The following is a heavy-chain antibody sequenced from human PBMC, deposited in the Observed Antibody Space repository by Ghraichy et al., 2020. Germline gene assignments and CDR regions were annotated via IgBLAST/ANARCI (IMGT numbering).Heavy chain of an antibody. J-gene: IGHJ1*01. V-gene: IGHV3-48*03. CDR3: ARYGSGWQEYFQH. D-gene: IGHD6-19*01. CDR2: ISSSGSTI. CDR1: GFTFSSYE. Sequence: GGSLRLSCAASGFTFSSYEMNWVRQAPGKGLEWVSYISSSGSTIYYADSVKGRFTISRDNAKNSLYLQMNSLRAEDTAVYYCARYGSGWQEYFQHWGQGTLVTVSS.